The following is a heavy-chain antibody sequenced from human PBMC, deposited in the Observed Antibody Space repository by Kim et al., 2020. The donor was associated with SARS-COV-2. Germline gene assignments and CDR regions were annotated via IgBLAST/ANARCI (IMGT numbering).Heavy chain of an antibody. CDR2: T. J-gene: IGHJ4*02. CDR3: ARGFHIVVQGH. V-gene: IGHV1-2*02. D-gene: IGHD2-21*01. Sequence: TNKAQKFQGRVTMTRDTSISTAYMELSRLGSDDTAVYYCARGFHIVVQGHWGQGTLVTVSS.